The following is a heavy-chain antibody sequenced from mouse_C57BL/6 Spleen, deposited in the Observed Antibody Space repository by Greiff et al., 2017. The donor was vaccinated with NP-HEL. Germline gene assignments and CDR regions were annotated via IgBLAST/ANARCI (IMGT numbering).Heavy chain of an antibody. CDR2: IDPSDSYT. Sequence: VQLQQSGAELVMPGASVKLSCKASGYTFTSYWMHWVKQRPGQGLEWIGEIDPSDSYTNYNQKFKGKSTLTVDKSSSTAYMQLSSLTSEDSAVYYCARSHGYGSSYGAMDYWGQGTSVTVSS. J-gene: IGHJ4*01. V-gene: IGHV1-69*01. CDR1: GYTFTSYW. D-gene: IGHD1-1*01. CDR3: ARSHGYGSSYGAMDY.